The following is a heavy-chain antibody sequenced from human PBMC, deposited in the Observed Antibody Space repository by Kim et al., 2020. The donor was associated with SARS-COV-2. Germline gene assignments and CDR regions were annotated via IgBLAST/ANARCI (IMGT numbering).Heavy chain of an antibody. CDR3: AKLVRDY. J-gene: IGHJ4*02. CDR2: ISYDGSNK. CDR1: GFTFSSYG. D-gene: IGHD6-13*01. V-gene: IGHV3-33*05. Sequence: GGSLRLSCAASGFTFSSYGMHWVRQAPGKGLEWVAVISYDGSNKYYADSVKGRFTISRDNSKNTLYLQMNSLRAEDTAVYYCAKLVRDYWGQGTLVTVSS.